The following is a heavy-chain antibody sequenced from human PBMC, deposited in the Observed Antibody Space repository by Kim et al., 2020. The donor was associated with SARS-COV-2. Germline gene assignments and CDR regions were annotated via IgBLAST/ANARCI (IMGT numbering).Heavy chain of an antibody. Sequence: STSYAQKFQGRVTMTRDTSTSTVYMELSNLRSEDTAVYYCARNTGGVLDYWGQGTLVAVSS. CDR2: ST. CDR3: ARNTGGVLDY. J-gene: IGHJ4*02. D-gene: IGHD2-2*02. V-gene: IGHV1-46*01.